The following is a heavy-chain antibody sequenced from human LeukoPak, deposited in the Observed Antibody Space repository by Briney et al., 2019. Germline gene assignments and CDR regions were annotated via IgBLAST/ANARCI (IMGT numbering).Heavy chain of an antibody. V-gene: IGHV4-4*07. J-gene: IGHJ4*02. CDR2: IYTSGNT. CDR3: VRQVDYYGSGSYYVC. CDR1: GGSISSYY. Sequence: SETLSLTCTVSGGSISSYYWSWIRQPAGRGLEWIGRIYTSGNTHYNPSLKSRVTISVDTSKNQFSLKLSSVTAADTALYYCVRQVDYYGSGSYYVCWGQGTLVTVSS. D-gene: IGHD3-10*01.